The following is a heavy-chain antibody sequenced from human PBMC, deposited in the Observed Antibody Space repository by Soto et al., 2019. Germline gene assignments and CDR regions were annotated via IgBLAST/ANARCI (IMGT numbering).Heavy chain of an antibody. J-gene: IGHJ6*02. V-gene: IGHV3-53*01. CDR3: ARDPKGFWSGSSYYYYGLYV. CDR1: GFTVSSNY. Sequence: RLSCAASGFTVSSNYVSWVRQAPGKGLEWVSVICGDGAAYYADPVKGRFTISRDTSKNTLFLHMNSLRVENTAVYYCARDPKGFWSGSSYYYYGLYVWGQGTTVTVSS. CDR2: ICGDGAA. D-gene: IGHD3-3*01.